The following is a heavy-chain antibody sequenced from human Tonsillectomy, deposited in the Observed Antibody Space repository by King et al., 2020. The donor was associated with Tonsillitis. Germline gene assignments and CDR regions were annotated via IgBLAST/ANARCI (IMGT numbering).Heavy chain of an antibody. D-gene: IGHD3-3*02. V-gene: IGHV4-34*01. CDR2: IRHSGST. Sequence: VQLQQWGAGLLKPSETLSLNCAVYGGSFSGYYWSWIRQPPGKGPEWIGEIRHSGSTNYNPSLKSRVTISVDPSKNQFSLKLTSVTATDTAVYYCARGLEYWGQGNLVTVSS. CDR3: ARGLEY. CDR1: GGSFSGYY. J-gene: IGHJ4*02.